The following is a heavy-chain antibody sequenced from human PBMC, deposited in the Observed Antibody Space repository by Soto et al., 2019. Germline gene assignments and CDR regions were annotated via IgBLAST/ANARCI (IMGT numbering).Heavy chain of an antibody. CDR3: AKGTSLGY. CDR2: ISDSGVST. J-gene: IGHJ4*02. CDR1: GFTFSNYA. V-gene: IGHV3-23*01. Sequence: EVQLLECGGGLVQPGGSLRLSCAASGFTFSNYAMSWVRQAPGKGLEWVSSISDSGVSTYYADSVKGRFTISRDNSKNTLFLQTNSLRAEDTAVYYCAKGTSLGYWGQGTLVTVSS. D-gene: IGHD2-2*01.